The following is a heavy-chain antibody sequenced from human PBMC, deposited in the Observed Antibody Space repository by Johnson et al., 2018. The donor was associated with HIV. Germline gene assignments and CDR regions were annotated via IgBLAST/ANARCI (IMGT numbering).Heavy chain of an antibody. D-gene: IGHD6-6*01. V-gene: IGHV3-30*02. CDR2: IRYDGSNK. CDR1: GFPFSSYG. J-gene: IGHJ3*02. CDR3: AKVSQQQLGAFDI. Sequence: QVQLVESGGGVVQPGRSLRLSCVASGFPFSSYGMHWVRQAPGKGLEWVSFIRYDGSNKYYADSVKGRFTISRDISKNTLYLQMNSLRAEDTAVYYCAKVSQQQLGAFDIWGQGTMVTVSS.